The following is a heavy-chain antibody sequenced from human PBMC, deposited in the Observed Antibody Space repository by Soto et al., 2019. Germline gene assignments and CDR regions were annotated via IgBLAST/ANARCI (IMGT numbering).Heavy chain of an antibody. V-gene: IGHV1-69*06. CDR1: GDTSSNYG. J-gene: IGHJ6*02. Sequence: SVKVSCKASGDTSSNYGVSWVRQAPGQGLEWMGGILPVYGTTTYARNFQGRITITADKSTSTVYMELTSPRSDDTATYYCARDPDEVVGTDYHYYGMDVWDQGATVTVSS. CDR2: ILPVYGTT. D-gene: IGHD1-26*01. CDR3: ARDPDEVVGTDYHYYGMDV.